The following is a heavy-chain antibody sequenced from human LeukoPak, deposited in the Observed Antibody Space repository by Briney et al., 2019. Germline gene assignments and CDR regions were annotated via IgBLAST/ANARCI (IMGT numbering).Heavy chain of an antibody. V-gene: IGHV1-69-2*01. Sequence: ASVKISCKVSGYTFTDYYMHWVQQAPGKGLEWMGLADPEDGETIYAEKFQGRVTITADTSTDTAYMELSSLRSEDTAVYYCAIPVYYYDSSAQRDAFDIWGQGTMVTVSS. CDR2: ADPEDGET. CDR1: GYTFTDYY. D-gene: IGHD3-22*01. CDR3: AIPVYYYDSSAQRDAFDI. J-gene: IGHJ3*02.